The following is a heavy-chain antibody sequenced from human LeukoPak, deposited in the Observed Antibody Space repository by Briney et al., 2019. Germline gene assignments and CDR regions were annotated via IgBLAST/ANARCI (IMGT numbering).Heavy chain of an antibody. J-gene: IGHJ4*02. CDR1: GGSISSGSYY. D-gene: IGHD3-10*01. V-gene: IGHV4-61*02. CDR2: IYTSGST. CDR3: ARGTYYYGSGNGKIDY. Sequence: SQTLSLTCTVSGGSISSGSYYWCWLRQPAGKGLEWIGRIYTSGSTNYNPSLKSRVTISVDTSKNQFSLKLSSVTAADTAVYYCARGTYYYGSGNGKIDYWGQGTLVTVSS.